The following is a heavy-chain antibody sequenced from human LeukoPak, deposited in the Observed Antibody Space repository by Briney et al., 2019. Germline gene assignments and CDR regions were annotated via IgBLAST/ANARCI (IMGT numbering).Heavy chain of an antibody. CDR2: INWNGGST. CDR1: GFTFDNYG. V-gene: IGHV3-20*04. CDR3: ARGGPTRYYYYMDV. Sequence: PGGSLRLSCAASGFTFDNYGMSWVRQAPGKGLEWVSGINWNGGSTGYADSVKGRFTISRDNAKNSLYLQMNSLRAEDTALYYCARGGPTRYYYYMDVWGKGTTVTVPS. J-gene: IGHJ6*03.